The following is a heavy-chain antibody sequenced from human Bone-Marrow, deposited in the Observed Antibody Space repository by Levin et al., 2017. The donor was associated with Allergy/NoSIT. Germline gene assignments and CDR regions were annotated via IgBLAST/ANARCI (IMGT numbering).Heavy chain of an antibody. J-gene: IGHJ6*02. D-gene: IGHD6-19*01. V-gene: IGHV3-13*01. CDR3: ARARGGQWGYEYCYHGMDV. CDR1: GFTFSNFD. CDR2: ITSGGDT. Sequence: GGSLRLSCAASGFTFSNFDMHWVRQVIGEGLEWVSTITSGGDTSYAGSVKGRFTISRDMSNNPVYLHMTGLRVGDTAVYYCARARGGQWGYEYCYHGMDVWGQGTMVTVSS.